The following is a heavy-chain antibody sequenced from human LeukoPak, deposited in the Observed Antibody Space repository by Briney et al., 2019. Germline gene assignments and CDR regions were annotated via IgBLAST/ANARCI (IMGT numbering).Heavy chain of an antibody. V-gene: IGHV4-59*01. J-gene: IGHJ4*02. CDR1: GGSISSYY. CDR2: IYYSGST. CDR3: ARAKMATIQIQTYYFDY. D-gene: IGHD5-12*01. Sequence: PSETLSLTCTVSGGSISSYYWSWIRQPPGKGLEWIGYIYYSGSTNYNPSLKSRVTISVDTSKNQFSLKLSSVTAADTAVYYCARAKMATIQIQTYYFDYWGQGTLVTVSS.